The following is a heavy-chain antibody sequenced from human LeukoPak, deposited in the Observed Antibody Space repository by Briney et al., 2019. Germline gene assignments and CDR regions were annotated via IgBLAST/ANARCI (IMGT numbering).Heavy chain of an antibody. Sequence: GRSLRLSRAASGFSFGDYAMHCVRQAPGKGLEGVALISYDGRDEYYADSVKGRFTISRDNPKNTVSLQMNSLRPEDTAVYYCAREDRGWYPAYWGQGTLVTVSS. CDR1: GFSFGDYA. CDR2: ISYDGRDE. J-gene: IGHJ4*02. CDR3: AREDRGWYPAY. D-gene: IGHD6-19*01. V-gene: IGHV3-30*04.